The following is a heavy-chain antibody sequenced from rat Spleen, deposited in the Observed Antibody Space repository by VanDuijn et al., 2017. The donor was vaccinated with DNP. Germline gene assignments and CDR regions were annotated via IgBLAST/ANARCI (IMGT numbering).Heavy chain of an antibody. CDR1: GFSFRNYG. Sequence: EVQLVESGGGLVQPGRSLKLSCAASGFSFRNYGMAWVRQTPTKGLEWVTSISPSGGGTYYRDSVKGRFTISRDNANRTLYLQMDSLRSEDAASYYCARPNYGGYEGWFAYWGQGTLVTVSS. V-gene: IGHV5S13*01. D-gene: IGHD1-11*01. CDR3: ARPNYGGYEGWFAY. J-gene: IGHJ3*01. CDR2: ISPSGGGT.